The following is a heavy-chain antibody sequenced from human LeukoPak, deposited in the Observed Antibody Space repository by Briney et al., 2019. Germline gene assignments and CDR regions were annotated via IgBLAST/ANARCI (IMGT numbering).Heavy chain of an antibody. CDR3: ARTLHGPIDY. J-gene: IGHJ4*02. CDR1: GGSFSGYY. V-gene: IGHV4-34*01. Sequence: SETLSLTCAVYGGSFSGYYWSWIRQPPGKGLEWIGEINHSGSTNYNPSLKSRVTISVDTSKNQFSLKLSSVTAADTAVYYCARTLHGPIDYWGQGILVTVSS. CDR2: INHSGST.